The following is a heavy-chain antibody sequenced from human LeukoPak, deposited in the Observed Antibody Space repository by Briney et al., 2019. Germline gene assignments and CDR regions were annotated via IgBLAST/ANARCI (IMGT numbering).Heavy chain of an antibody. V-gene: IGHV3-30-3*01. CDR2: ISYDGSNK. J-gene: IGHJ4*02. Sequence: GGSLRLSCAASGFTVSSNYMSWVRQAPGKGLEWVAVISYDGSNKYYADSVKGRFTISRDNSKNTLYLQMNSLRAEDTAVYYCARDFPYCSGGSCYSGFFDYWGQGTLVTVSS. D-gene: IGHD2-15*01. CDR3: ARDFPYCSGGSCYSGFFDY. CDR1: GFTVSSNY.